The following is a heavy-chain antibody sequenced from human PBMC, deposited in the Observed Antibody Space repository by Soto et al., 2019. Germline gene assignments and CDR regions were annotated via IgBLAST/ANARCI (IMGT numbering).Heavy chain of an antibody. V-gene: IGHV3-23*01. Sequence: EVQVLESGGGLVQPGGSLRLSCAASGFTFSGYAMNWVRQAPGKGLEWVSAISGDGGSPYYADSVKGRFTISRDDSRNTLDLHMHSLRVEDTALYYCAKAVYSSSRYYYGMDVWGQGTTVTVS. D-gene: IGHD6-19*01. CDR2: ISGDGGSP. J-gene: IGHJ6*02. CDR1: GFTFSGYA. CDR3: AKAVYSSSRYYYGMDV.